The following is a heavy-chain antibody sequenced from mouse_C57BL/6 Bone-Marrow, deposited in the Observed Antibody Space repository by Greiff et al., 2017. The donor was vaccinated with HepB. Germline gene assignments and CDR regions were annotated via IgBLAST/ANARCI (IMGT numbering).Heavy chain of an antibody. CDR1: GYTFTDYY. V-gene: IGHV1-76*01. Sequence: VQLQQSGAELVRPGASVKLSCKASGYTFTDYYINWVKQRPGQGLEWIARIYPGSGNTYYNEKFKGKATLTAEKSSSTAYMQLSSLTSEDSAVYFCARTGPLITTVVAPYYFDYWGQGTTLTVSS. J-gene: IGHJ2*01. CDR2: IYPGSGNT. CDR3: ARTGPLITTVVAPYYFDY. D-gene: IGHD1-1*01.